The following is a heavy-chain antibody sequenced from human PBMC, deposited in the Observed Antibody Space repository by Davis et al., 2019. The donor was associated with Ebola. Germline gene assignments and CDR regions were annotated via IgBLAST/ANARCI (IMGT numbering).Heavy chain of an antibody. D-gene: IGHD3-10*01. J-gene: IGHJ4*02. Sequence: ASVNVSCKASGYTFTRYGLNWVRQAPGHGLEWMGRNSAQSGNKNYAQKRQGRVTMTTDTSTSTAYMEPSRLRSDDTAVYYCARLWFGEVGFDYWGQGTLVTVSS. CDR2: NSAQSGNK. CDR3: ARLWFGEVGFDY. CDR1: GYTFTRYG. V-gene: IGHV1-18*04.